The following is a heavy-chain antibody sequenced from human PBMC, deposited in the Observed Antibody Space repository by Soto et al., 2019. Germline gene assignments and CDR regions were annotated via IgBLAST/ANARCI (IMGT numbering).Heavy chain of an antibody. Sequence: QVQLVQSGAEVKKPGASVKVSCDASGYPFSAFDINWVRQAGGQGLEWMGWRNPDSGDKAFAQRFQDRITMTRSTSISTAYMELSRLTSDDTAVYFCVRQPGGVATPGDDYWGQGTLVTVSS. V-gene: IGHV1-8*01. CDR3: VRQPGGVATPGDDY. CDR2: RNPDSGDK. CDR1: GYPFSAFD. D-gene: IGHD2-2*01. J-gene: IGHJ4*02.